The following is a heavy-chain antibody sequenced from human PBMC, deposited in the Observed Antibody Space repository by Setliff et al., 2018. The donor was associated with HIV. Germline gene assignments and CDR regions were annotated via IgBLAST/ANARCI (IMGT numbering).Heavy chain of an antibody. CDR3: AHRPYNSPNWFDP. D-gene: IGHD1-20*01. CDR2: IYWDDDK. CDR1: GGSISSGSYY. J-gene: IGHJ5*02. V-gene: IGHV2-5*08. Sequence: TLSLTCSVSGGSISSGSYYWSWIRQPAGKGLEWLALIYWDDDKRYNPSLESRLTITRDTSKNHVVLTMTNVDPDDTGTYYCAHRPYNSPNWFDPWGQGTLVTVSS.